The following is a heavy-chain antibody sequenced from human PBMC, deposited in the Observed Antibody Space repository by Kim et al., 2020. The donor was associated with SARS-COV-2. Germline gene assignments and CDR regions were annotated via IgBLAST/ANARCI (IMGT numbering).Heavy chain of an antibody. V-gene: IGHV3-21*01. D-gene: IGHD2-8*01. Sequence: GGSLRLSCAASGFTFSSYSMNWVRQAPGKGLEWVSSIRSSSSYIYYADSVKGRFTISRDNAKNSLYLQMNSLRAEDTAVYYCARSTLVYASAENGFDPWG. J-gene: IGHJ5*02. CDR2: IRSSSSYI. CDR1: GFTFSSYS. CDR3: ARSTLVYASAENGFDP.